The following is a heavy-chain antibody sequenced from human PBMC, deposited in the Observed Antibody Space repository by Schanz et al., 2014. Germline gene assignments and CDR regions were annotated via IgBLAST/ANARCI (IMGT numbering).Heavy chain of an antibody. D-gene: IGHD3-9*01. Sequence: EVQLVESGGGLVQPGGSLRLSCAASGFTFSTHAMSWVRQAPGKGLEWVSSISGYHRNTFYADSVKGRFTISRDNSKNTLYLQMNSLRAADTAIYYCAKAADWPVTRFDPWGQGTLVTVSS. CDR2: ISGYHRNT. J-gene: IGHJ5*02. CDR1: GFTFSTHA. CDR3: AKAADWPVTRFDP. V-gene: IGHV3-23*04.